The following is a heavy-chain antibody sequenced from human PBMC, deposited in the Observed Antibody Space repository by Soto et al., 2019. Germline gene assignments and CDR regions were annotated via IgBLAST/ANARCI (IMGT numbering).Heavy chain of an antibody. V-gene: IGHV4-4*07. J-gene: IGHJ6*02. CDR3: AREAGEDCTKGVCYWSGMDV. CDR1: GGSISSYY. D-gene: IGHD2-8*01. Sequence: SETLSLTCTVSGGSISSYYWSWIRQPAGKGLEWIGRIYTSGSTNYNPSLKSRVTMSVDTSKNQFSLKLSSVTAAATAVYYCAREAGEDCTKGVCYWSGMDVWRQGTTVTVSS. CDR2: IYTSGST.